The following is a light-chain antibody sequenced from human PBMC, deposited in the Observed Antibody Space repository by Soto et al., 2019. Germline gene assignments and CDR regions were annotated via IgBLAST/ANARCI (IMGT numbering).Light chain of an antibody. V-gene: IGLV2-14*03. CDR1: ISDVGGNDY. CDR3: VSYTRSTTYV. J-gene: IGLJ1*01. Sequence: QSALTQPASVSGSPGQSITISCTGTISDVGGNDYVSWYQQHPGKAPKVIIYDVSYRPSGISNRFSGSKPGNTASLVISGLQAEDEAKYYCVSYTRSTTYVFGTGTKLTVL. CDR2: DVS.